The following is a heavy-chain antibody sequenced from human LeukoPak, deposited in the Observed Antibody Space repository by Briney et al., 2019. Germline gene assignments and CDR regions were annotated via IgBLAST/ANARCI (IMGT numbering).Heavy chain of an antibody. CDR3: AKISGKLVY. CDR2: INHSGST. D-gene: IGHD3-3*01. Sequence: PSETLSLTCAVYGGSFSGYYWSWIRQPPGKGLEWIGEINHSGSTNYNPSLKSRVTISVDTSKNQFSLKLSSVTAAVTAVYYCAKISGKLVYWGQGTLVTVSS. CDR1: GGSFSGYY. V-gene: IGHV4-34*01. J-gene: IGHJ4*02.